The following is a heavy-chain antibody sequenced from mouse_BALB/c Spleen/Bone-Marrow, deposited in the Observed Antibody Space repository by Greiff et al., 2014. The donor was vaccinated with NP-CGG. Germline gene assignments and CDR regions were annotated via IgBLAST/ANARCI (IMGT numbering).Heavy chain of an antibody. V-gene: IGHV1-4*01. D-gene: IGHD1-1*01. CDR2: INPSTGFT. CDR3: ARGGFLLRSLALDY. J-gene: IGHJ4*01. Sequence: QVQLQQSGAELARPGASVKMSCKASGYTLTTYTMHWVQQRPGQGLEWVGYINPSTGFTNYNQMFKDKATLAADKSSSTAYMQLSSLTSEDSAVYYCARGGFLLRSLALDYWGQGTSVTVSS. CDR1: GYTLTTYT.